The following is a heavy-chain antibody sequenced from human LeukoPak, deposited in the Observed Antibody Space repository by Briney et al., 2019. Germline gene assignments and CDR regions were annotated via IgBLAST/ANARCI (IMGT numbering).Heavy chain of an antibody. CDR1: GFTFSNFA. D-gene: IGHD1-26*01. J-gene: IGHJ4*02. CDR3: AKRGATQTKEFEY. CDR2: ISAGGAGT. Sequence: GGSLRLSCAASGFTFSNFAMTWVRQAPGKGLEWVSTISAGGAGTYYADSVKGRFTISRDNSRNRLYLQMNSPRAEDTAIYFCAKRGATQTKEFEYWGQGTLVIVSS. V-gene: IGHV3-23*01.